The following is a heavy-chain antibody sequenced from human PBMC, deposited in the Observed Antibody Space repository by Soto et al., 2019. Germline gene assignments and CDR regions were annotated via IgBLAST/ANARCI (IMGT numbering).Heavy chain of an antibody. J-gene: IGHJ6*02. Sequence: PGESLKISCKGSGYSFTSYWIGWVRQMPGKGLEWMGIIYPGDSDTRYSPSFQGQVTISADKSISTAYLQWSSLKASDTAMYYCARQGAYYGSGSYYKPQYYYGMDVWGQGTTVTVS. CDR1: GYSFTSYW. V-gene: IGHV5-51*01. CDR2: IYPGDSDT. CDR3: ARQGAYYGSGSYYKPQYYYGMDV. D-gene: IGHD3-10*01.